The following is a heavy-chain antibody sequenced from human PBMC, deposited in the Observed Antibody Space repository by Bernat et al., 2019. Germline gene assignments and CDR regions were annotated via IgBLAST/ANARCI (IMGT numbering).Heavy chain of an antibody. CDR3: ARETLYYYYYMDV. CDR1: GFTFSSYE. J-gene: IGHJ6*03. Sequence: LVESGGGLVQPGGSLRLSCAASGFTFSSYEMNWVRQAPGKGLEWVSYISSSGSTIYYADSVKGRFTISRDNAKNSLYLQMNSLRAEDTAVYYCARETLYYYYYMDVWGKGTTVTVSS. CDR2: ISSSGSTI. V-gene: IGHV3-48*03.